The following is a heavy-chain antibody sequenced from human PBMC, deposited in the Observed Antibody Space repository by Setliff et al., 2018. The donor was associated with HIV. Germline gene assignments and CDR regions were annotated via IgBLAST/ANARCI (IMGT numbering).Heavy chain of an antibody. J-gene: IGHJ4*02. CDR3: AKASKGEYYDNSGFFVTYFDY. CDR1: GFSFRSYA. D-gene: IGHD3-22*01. V-gene: IGHV3-23*01. Sequence: GESLKISCKASGFSFRSYAMSWVRQAPGKGLEWVSGITGSGGSTYYADSVKGRSTISRDNSGDTLYLHINSLRAEDTAVDYCAKASKGEYYDNSGFFVTYFDYWGQGKLVTVSS. CDR2: ITGSGGST.